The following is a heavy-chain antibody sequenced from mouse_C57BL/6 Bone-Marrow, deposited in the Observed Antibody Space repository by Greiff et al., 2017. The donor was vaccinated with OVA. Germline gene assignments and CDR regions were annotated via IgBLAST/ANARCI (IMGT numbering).Heavy chain of an antibody. CDR2: IDPENGDT. J-gene: IGHJ2*01. V-gene: IGHV14-4*01. D-gene: IGHD1-1*01. CDR3: TKFTTVEYFDY. CDR1: GFNIKDDY. Sequence: EVQLQQSGAELVRPGASVKLSCTASGFNIKDDYMHWVKQRPEKGLEWIGWIDPENGDTEYASKFQGKATITADTSSNTAYLQLSSLTSEDTAVYYCTKFTTVEYFDYWGQGTTLTVSS.